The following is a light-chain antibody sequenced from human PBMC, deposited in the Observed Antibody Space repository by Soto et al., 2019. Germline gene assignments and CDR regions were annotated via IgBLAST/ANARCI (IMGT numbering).Light chain of an antibody. CDR1: QSVSRN. J-gene: IGKJ5*01. CDR3: QQYSNWPT. V-gene: IGKV3-15*01. CDR2: GAS. Sequence: EIVLTQSPATLSLSPGERATLSCRASQSVSRNLAWYQQGPGQAPRLLISGASTRATGIAARFSGSGSGREFTLTISSLQSEDSALYYCQQYSNWPTFGQGTRLEIK.